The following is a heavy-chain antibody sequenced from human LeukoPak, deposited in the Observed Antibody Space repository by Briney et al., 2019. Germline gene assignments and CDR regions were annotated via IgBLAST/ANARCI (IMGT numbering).Heavy chain of an antibody. CDR3: ARPYSSSWYGDAFDI. D-gene: IGHD6-13*01. Sequence: ASVKISCKGSGCSFTSYWIGWVRQMPGKGLEWMGIIYPGDSDTTYSPSFQGQVTISVDKSISTAYLRWSSLKASDTAMYYCARPYSSSWYGDAFDIWGQGTMVTVSS. V-gene: IGHV5-51*01. J-gene: IGHJ3*02. CDR2: IYPGDSDT. CDR1: GCSFTSYW.